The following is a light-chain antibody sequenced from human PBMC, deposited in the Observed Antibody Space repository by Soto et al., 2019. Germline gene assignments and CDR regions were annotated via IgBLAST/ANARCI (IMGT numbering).Light chain of an antibody. J-gene: IGKJ4*01. CDR1: QSISSW. V-gene: IGKV1-5*01. CDR2: DAS. Sequence: DIQMTQSPSTLSASVGDRVTITCRASQSISSWLAWYQQKPGKAPKLLIYDASSLESGVPSRFSGSGSGTEFTLIIISLQPDDFATYYCQQYNSYPTFGGGTKV. CDR3: QQYNSYPT.